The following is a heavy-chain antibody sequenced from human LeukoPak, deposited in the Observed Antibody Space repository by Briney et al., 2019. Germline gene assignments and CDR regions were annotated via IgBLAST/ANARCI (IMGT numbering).Heavy chain of an antibody. CDR3: AKDFGGNYDFWSGFDY. Sequence: GGSLRLSCAASGFTFSSYAMSWVRQAPGEGLEWVSAISGSGGSTYYADSVKGRFTISRDNSKNTLYLQMNSLRAEDTAVYYCAKDFGGNYDFWSGFDYWGQGTLVTVSS. D-gene: IGHD3-3*01. V-gene: IGHV3-23*01. J-gene: IGHJ4*02. CDR1: GFTFSSYA. CDR2: ISGSGGST.